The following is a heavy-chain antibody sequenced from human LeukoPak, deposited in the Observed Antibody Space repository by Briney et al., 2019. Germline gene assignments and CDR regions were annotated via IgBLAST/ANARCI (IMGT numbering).Heavy chain of an antibody. CDR2: ISGSGDAT. J-gene: IGHJ4*02. V-gene: IGHV3-23*01. CDR3: ARHQDRGWPRGFLHY. CDR1: GFTFINCS. Sequence: GGSLRLSSAASGFTFINCSTTWVRQAPGKGLEWVSAISGSGDATYYADSVKGRFTISRDNSKNTLYLQMHSLRAEDTAVYHCARHQDRGWPRGFLHYWGQGSLVTVSS. D-gene: IGHD1-26*01.